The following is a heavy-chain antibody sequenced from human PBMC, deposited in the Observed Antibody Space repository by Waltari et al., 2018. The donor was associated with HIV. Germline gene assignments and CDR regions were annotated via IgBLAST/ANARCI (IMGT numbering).Heavy chain of an antibody. CDR3: AREEYSGYVGHAFDV. Sequence: EMQLVESGGGLVKPGGSLRLSCGASGFTFSRDTRNWVRQAPGKGLEWVSSISRSSSFIYNADSVKGRFTISRDNVKSSLYLQMNSLRTEDTAVYYCAREEYSGYVGHAFDVWGQGTMVTVSS. CDR2: ISRSSSFI. D-gene: IGHD5-12*01. J-gene: IGHJ3*01. CDR1: GFTFSRDT. V-gene: IGHV3-21*02.